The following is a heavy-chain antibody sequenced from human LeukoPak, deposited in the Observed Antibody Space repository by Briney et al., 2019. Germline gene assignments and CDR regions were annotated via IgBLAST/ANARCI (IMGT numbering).Heavy chain of an antibody. CDR2: ISSSSS. V-gene: IGHV3-21*01. D-gene: IGHD6-6*01. CDR3: ARAVLYGMDV. J-gene: IGHJ6*02. Sequence: GGSLRLSCAASGFTFSSYSMNWVRQAPGKGLEWVSFISSSSSYYADSVKGRFTISRDNAKNSLYLQMNSLRAEDTAVYYCARAVLYGMDVWGQGTTVTVSS. CDR1: GFTFSSYS.